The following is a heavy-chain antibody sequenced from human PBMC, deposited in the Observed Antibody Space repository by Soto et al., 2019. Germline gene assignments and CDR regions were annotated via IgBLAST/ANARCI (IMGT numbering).Heavy chain of an antibody. J-gene: IGHJ6*02. CDR3: ASGTSDSSSWYRYYYYYGMDV. V-gene: IGHV3-21*01. CDR2: ISSSSSYI. D-gene: IGHD6-13*01. CDR1: GFTFSSYS. Sequence: LSCATSGFTFSSYSVNWVRQAPGKGLECVSSISSSSSYIYYADSVKGRFTISRDNAKNSLYLQMNSLRAEDTAVYYCASGTSDSSSWYRYYYYYGMDVWGQGTTVTVSS.